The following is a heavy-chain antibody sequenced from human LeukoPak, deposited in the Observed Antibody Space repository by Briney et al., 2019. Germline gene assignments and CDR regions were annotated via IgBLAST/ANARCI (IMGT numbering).Heavy chain of an antibody. D-gene: IGHD5-24*01. Sequence: SETLSLTCTVSGGSFTPYYWSWIRQPPGKGLEWIGHIYYIGSTNYNPSLKSRVIISLDTSKNQFSLKLSSMTAADTAVYYCARGFDGPNAFDIWGQGTMVTVSS. CDR2: IYYIGST. CDR3: ARGFDGPNAFDI. CDR1: GGSFTPYY. V-gene: IGHV4-59*01. J-gene: IGHJ3*02.